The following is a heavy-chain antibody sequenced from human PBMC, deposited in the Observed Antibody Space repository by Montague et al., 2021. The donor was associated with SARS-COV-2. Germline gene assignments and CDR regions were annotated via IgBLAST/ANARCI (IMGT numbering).Heavy chain of an antibody. CDR3: ARFAYRLLFIASYYGMDV. V-gene: IGHV4-4*02. D-gene: IGHD2-2*01. J-gene: IGHJ6*02. Sequence: SETLSLTCVVSGDSISTDNWWTWVRLPPGKGLEWVGEIYHTGSTKYKPSLKSRVSMSVDKSRNQFSLKLSSVTAADTAVYYCARFAYRLLFIASYYGMDVWGQGTTVTVSS. CDR1: GDSISTDNW. CDR2: IYHTGST.